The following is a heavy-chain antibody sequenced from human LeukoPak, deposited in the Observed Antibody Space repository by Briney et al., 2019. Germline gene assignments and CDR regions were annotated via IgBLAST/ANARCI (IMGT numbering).Heavy chain of an antibody. D-gene: IGHD1-1*01. V-gene: IGHV3-48*04. J-gene: IGHJ4*02. CDR3: ARDHRYSAANEGG. Sequence: PGGSLRLSCAGSGFTFSTYGMSWVRHAPGKGLEWLSYISGSGAIDYADSVRGRFTISRDNAKNSVYLDMNSLRVEDTAVYYCARDHRYSAANEGGWGQGTLVTVSS. CDR2: ISGSGAI. CDR1: GFTFSTYG.